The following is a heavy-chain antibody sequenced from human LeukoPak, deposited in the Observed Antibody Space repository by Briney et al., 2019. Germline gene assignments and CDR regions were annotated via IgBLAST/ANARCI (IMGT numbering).Heavy chain of an antibody. J-gene: IGHJ6*02. CDR2: IYRSGST. V-gene: IGHV4-59*12. CDR3: ARGHYYYYSMDV. CDR1: GGSISNYY. Sequence: PSETLSLTCTVSGGSISNYYWNWIRQPPGKGLEWIGYIYRSGSTTYNPSLKSRVTISVDTSKSQFSLSLSSVTAADTAVYYCARGHYYYYSMDVWGQGTTVTVSS.